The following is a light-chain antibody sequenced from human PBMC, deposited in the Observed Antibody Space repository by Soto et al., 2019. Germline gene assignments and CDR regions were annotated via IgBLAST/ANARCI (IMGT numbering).Light chain of an antibody. CDR2: DAS. CDR3: QQRSNWPLT. CDR1: QSVGRS. V-gene: IGKV3-11*01. Sequence: IVMTQSPATLSVSPGERATLSCRASQSVGRSLAWYQQKPGQAPRLLIYDASNRATGIPARFSGSGSGADFTLTISRLEPEDFAVYYCQQRSNWPLTFGGGTKVDIK. J-gene: IGKJ4*01.